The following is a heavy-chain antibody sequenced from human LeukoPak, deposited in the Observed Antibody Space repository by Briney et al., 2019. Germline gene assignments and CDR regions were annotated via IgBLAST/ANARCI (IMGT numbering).Heavy chain of an antibody. Sequence: VASVKVSCKASGYTFTGYYMHWVRQAPGQGLEWMGWINPNSGGTNYAQKFQGRVTMTRDTSISTAYMELSRLRSDDTAVCYCARDKFRSITGTSLIEHNWFDPWGQGTLVTVSS. CDR3: ARDKFRSITGTSLIEHNWFDP. D-gene: IGHD1-7*01. V-gene: IGHV1-2*02. CDR1: GYTFTGYY. CDR2: INPNSGGT. J-gene: IGHJ5*02.